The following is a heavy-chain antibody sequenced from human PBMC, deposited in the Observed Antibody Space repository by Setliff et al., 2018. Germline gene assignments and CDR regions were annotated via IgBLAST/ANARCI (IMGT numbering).Heavy chain of an antibody. V-gene: IGHV3-9*01. Sequence: PGGSLRLSCAASGFTFDDYAMHWVRQAPGKGLEWVSGISWNSGSIGYADSVKGRFTISRDNAKNSLYLQMNSLRAEDTAMYFCARAQAGGVYYKGNYWGQGTLVTVSS. CDR2: ISWNSGSI. CDR3: ARAQAGGVYYKGNY. D-gene: IGHD3-10*01. J-gene: IGHJ4*02. CDR1: GFTFDDYA.